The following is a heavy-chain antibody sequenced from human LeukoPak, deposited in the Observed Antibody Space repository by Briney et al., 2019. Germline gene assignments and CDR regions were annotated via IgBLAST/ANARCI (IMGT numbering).Heavy chain of an antibody. CDR2: IQNKINGGTA. V-gene: IGHV3-15*06. CDR3: TTDPGDDESY. CDR1: GLTFTQAC. Sequence: KSGGSLRLPCTASGLTFTQACMYWVRVSPGRGLVWVGLIQNKINGGTAYYAAKVKDRFTISRDDSTNTLYLQMNSLRAEYTAIYYCTTDPGDDESYWGRGTGVIVS. J-gene: IGHJ4*02. D-gene: IGHD1-1*01.